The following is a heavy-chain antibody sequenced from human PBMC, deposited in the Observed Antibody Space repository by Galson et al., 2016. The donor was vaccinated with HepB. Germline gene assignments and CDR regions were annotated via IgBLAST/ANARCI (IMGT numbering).Heavy chain of an antibody. D-gene: IGHD3-3*01. Sequence: SLRLSCATSGFAFNSYWMAWVRQAPGKGLQWLANIRQDARETFYVDSVRGRFTISRDNTNNSLLLQMNNVGAEDTAVYYCVRGTVFGFFHAWGQGTLVTVSS. J-gene: IGHJ4*02. V-gene: IGHV3-7*01. CDR1: GFAFNSYW. CDR2: IRQDARET. CDR3: VRGTVFGFFHA.